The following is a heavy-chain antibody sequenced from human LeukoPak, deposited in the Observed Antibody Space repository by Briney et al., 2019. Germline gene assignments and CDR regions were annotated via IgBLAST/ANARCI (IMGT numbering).Heavy chain of an antibody. CDR3: ARSANTANVFHY. Sequence: GGSLRLSCAASGFTFSSYAMSWVRQAPGKGLEWVSVIYSGYSGENTFYADSVKGRFTISRDNSKNTVYLQMNSLRAEDTAVYYCARSANTANVFHYWGQGTLVTVSS. J-gene: IGHJ4*02. D-gene: IGHD5-18*01. V-gene: IGHV3-23*03. CDR2: IYSGYSGENT. CDR1: GFTFSSYA.